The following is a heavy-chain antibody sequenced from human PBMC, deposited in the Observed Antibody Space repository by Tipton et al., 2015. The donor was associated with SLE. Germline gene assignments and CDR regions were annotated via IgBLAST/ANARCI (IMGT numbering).Heavy chain of an antibody. CDR1: DSSITSGSSITSGSNY. J-gene: IGHJ6*02. V-gene: IGHV4-61*09. CDR2: IYTSGTT. Sequence: TLSLTCTVSDSSITSGSSITSGSNYWTWIRQPAGKGMEWIGHIYTSGTTNYTPSLKGRVTISVDTSKNQFSLRLKSVTAADTAVYYCAGIGGKATVSPFYYYGMDVWGQGTTVTVSS. D-gene: IGHD4-17*01. CDR3: AGIGGKATVSPFYYYGMDV.